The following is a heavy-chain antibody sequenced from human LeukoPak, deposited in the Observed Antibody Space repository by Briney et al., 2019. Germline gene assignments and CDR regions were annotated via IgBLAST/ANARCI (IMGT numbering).Heavy chain of an antibody. CDR3: ARDPTPKIAAAGHNWFDP. Sequence: GASVKVSCKASGYTFTSYGISWVRQAPGQGPEWMGWISAYNGNTNYAQKLQGRVTMTTDTSTSTAYMELRSLRSDDTAVYYCARDPTPKIAAAGHNWFDPWGQGTLVTVSS. V-gene: IGHV1-18*01. CDR1: GYTFTSYG. D-gene: IGHD6-13*01. CDR2: ISAYNGNT. J-gene: IGHJ5*02.